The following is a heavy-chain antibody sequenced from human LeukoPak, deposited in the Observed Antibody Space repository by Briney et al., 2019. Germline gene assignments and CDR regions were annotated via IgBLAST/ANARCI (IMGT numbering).Heavy chain of an antibody. V-gene: IGHV4-59*08. CDR3: ARHLSSSWQFDC. CDR1: GGSISSYY. D-gene: IGHD2-2*01. Sequence: PSETLSLTCTVSGGSISSYYWSWIRQPPGKGLEWIGYIYYSGSTNYNPSLKSRVTISVDTSKNQFSLKLSSVTAADTAIYYCARHLSSSWQFDCWGQGTLVTVSS. CDR2: IYYSGST. J-gene: IGHJ4*02.